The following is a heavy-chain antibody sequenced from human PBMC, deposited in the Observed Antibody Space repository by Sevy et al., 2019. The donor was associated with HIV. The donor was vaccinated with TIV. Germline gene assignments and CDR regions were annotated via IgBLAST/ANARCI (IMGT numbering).Heavy chain of an antibody. CDR1: GFTFSSYA. D-gene: IGHD6-19*01. CDR2: IRGRGGST. Sequence: GSLRLSCAASGFTFSSYAMSWVRQAPGKGLEWVSAIRGRGGSTYYADSVKGRFTIPRDNSKNTLYLQMNSLRAEDTAVYYCAKAYSSGWYYYYMDVWGKGTTVTVSS. V-gene: IGHV3-23*01. CDR3: AKAYSSGWYYYYMDV. J-gene: IGHJ6*03.